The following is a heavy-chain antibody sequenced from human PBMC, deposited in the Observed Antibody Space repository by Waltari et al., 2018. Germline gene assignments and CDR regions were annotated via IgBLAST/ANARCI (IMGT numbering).Heavy chain of an antibody. CDR2: IYYTGTT. D-gene: IGHD1-26*01. CDR3: ARGQLVGASLLDL. Sequence: VRMQESGPGLVNPSETLSPTSEISGASMCSRHLWSWLRQPPGQGLEWIGEIYYTGTTFYNPSLKNRVNISVDKSNNKFSLRLTSVTAADTAVYFCARGQLVGASLLDLWGQGTLVTVSS. V-gene: IGHV4-4*02. J-gene: IGHJ5*02. CDR1: GASMCSRHL.